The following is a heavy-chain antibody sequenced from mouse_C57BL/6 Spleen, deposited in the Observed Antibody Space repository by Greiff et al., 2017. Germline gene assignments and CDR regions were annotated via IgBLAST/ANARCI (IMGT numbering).Heavy chain of an antibody. J-gene: IGHJ1*03. Sequence: EVQVVESGGGLVKPGGSLKLSCAASGFTFSDYGMHWVRQAPEKGLEWVAYISSGSSTIYYADTVKGRFTISRDNAKNTLFLQMTSLGSEDTAMYYCASRNWDVRYFDVWGTGTTVTVSS. CDR3: ASRNWDVRYFDV. CDR1: GFTFSDYG. CDR2: ISSGSSTI. D-gene: IGHD4-1*02. V-gene: IGHV5-17*01.